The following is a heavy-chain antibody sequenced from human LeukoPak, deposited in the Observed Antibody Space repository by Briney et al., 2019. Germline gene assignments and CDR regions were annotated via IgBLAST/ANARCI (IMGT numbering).Heavy chain of an antibody. V-gene: IGHV4-34*01. CDR3: ATGDYGVLFDY. CDR1: GGSFSGYY. D-gene: IGHD4-17*01. CDR2: INHSGST. Sequence: SETLSLTCAVYGGSFSGYYWSWIRQPPGRGLEWIGEINHSGSTNYNPSLKSRVTISVDTSKNQFSLKLSSVTAADTAVYYCATGDYGVLFDYWGQGTLVTVSS. J-gene: IGHJ4*02.